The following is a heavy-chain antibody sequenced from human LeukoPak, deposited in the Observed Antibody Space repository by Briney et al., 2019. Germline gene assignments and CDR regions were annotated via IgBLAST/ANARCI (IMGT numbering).Heavy chain of an antibody. J-gene: IGHJ4*02. CDR3: AREGDYGEEFPFDY. CDR2: ISSSSSTI. Sequence: GGSLRLSCAASGFTVGSNYMSWVRQAPGKGLEWVSYISSSSSTIYYADSVKGRFTISRDNAKNSLYLQMNSLRAEDTAVYYCAREGDYGEEFPFDYWGQGTLVTVSS. V-gene: IGHV3-48*01. D-gene: IGHD4-17*01. CDR1: GFTVGSNY.